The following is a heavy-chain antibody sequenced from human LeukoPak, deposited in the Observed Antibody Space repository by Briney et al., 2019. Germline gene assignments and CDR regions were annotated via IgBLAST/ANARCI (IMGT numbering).Heavy chain of an antibody. J-gene: IGHJ5*02. CDR1: GASINSSPYY. Sequence: SETLSLTCTVSGASINSSPYYWTWIRQPTGKGLEWIGHIFTTGPGSYNPSLRSRVTISRDTSKNEFSLSLNSVTAADTAVYYCAGSWNAERSFDPWGQGTLVTVSS. V-gene: IGHV4-61*09. D-gene: IGHD1-1*01. CDR2: IFTTGPG. CDR3: AGSWNAERSFDP.